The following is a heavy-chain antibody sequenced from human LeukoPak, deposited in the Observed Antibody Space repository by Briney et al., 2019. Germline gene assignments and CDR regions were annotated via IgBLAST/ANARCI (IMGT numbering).Heavy chain of an antibody. CDR2: ISYSGST. Sequence: NTSETLSLTCIVSGDSISSPSYYWGWIRQPPGKGLEWIGTISYSGSTYSNPSLKSRVTMSVDTSKNQFSLKLNSVTAADTAVYYCARQQYSGYESLGWFDPWGQGTLVTVSS. V-gene: IGHV4-39*07. J-gene: IGHJ5*02. CDR1: GDSISSPSYY. D-gene: IGHD5-12*01. CDR3: ARQQYSGYESLGWFDP.